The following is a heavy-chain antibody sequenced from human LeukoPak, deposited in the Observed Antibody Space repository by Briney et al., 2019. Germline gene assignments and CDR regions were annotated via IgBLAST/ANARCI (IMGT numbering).Heavy chain of an antibody. CDR2: INPNSGGT. J-gene: IGHJ4*02. Sequence: GASVKVSRKASGYTFTGYYMHWVRQAPGQGLEWMGRINPNSGGTNYAQKFQGRVTMTRDTSISTAYMELSRLRSDDTAVYYCARDRIAARPVSAGYWGQGTLVTVSS. CDR3: ARDRIAARPVSAGY. CDR1: GYTFTGYY. V-gene: IGHV1-2*06. D-gene: IGHD6-6*01.